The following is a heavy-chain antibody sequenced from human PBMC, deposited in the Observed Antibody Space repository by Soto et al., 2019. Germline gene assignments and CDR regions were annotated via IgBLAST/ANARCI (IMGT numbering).Heavy chain of an antibody. CDR1: GGTFSSYA. CDR2: IVPIVDTS. Sequence: QVQLAQSGAEVRQPASSVKVYCKTSGGTFSSYAISWVRQAPGQGLEWMGGIVPIVDTSTYAQKFQGRVTITADESTSTVYMELSSLRSDDTAVYYCVRVVAIPGYPDNWGQGTLVTVSS. J-gene: IGHJ4*02. CDR3: VRVVAIPGYPDN. V-gene: IGHV1-69*12. D-gene: IGHD5-12*01.